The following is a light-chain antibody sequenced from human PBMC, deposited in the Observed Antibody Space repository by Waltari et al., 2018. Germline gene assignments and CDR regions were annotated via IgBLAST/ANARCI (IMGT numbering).Light chain of an antibody. CDR2: YAD. CDR3: AAWDNNLTAEI. Sequence: QSVLTQPPSVSEAPRQRVTISCSGSNSNIGNNAVNWYQQLPGKAPKLLIYYADVLPSGGSDRCSGSKLGISASLAVSGLHSEDEADDHWAAWDNNLTAEIIAVETELTVL. J-gene: IGLJ2*01. V-gene: IGLV1-36*01. CDR1: NSNIGNNA.